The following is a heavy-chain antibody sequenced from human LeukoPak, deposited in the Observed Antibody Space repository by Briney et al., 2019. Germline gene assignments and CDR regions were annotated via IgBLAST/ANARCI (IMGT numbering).Heavy chain of an antibody. CDR1: GFTFSDYS. CDR3: ARVFGVEFDY. Sequence: GGSLRLPCAASGFTFSDYSMNWVRRAPGKGLEWISYFGAGISGIYYADSVKGRFTISRDNAKNSLYLQMNSLRDEDTAVYYCARVFGVEFDYWGRGTLVTVSS. J-gene: IGHJ4*02. CDR2: FGAGISGI. V-gene: IGHV3-48*02. D-gene: IGHD3-10*02.